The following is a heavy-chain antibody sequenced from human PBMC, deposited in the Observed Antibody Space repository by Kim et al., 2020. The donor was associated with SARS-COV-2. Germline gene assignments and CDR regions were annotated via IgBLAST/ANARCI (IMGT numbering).Heavy chain of an antibody. CDR1: GFTFSNYN. V-gene: IGHV3-48*03. CDR2: ISSSGTFM. CDR3: ARDPTDIIVVAPSTFDY. J-gene: IGHJ4*01. D-gene: IGHD2-15*01. Sequence: LSLTCAASGFTFSNYNMNWVRQAPGKGLEWVAFISSSGTFMYYADSVRGRFTISRDNAKNSLYLQMNSLRAEDTAVYYCARDPTDIIVVAPSTFDYW.